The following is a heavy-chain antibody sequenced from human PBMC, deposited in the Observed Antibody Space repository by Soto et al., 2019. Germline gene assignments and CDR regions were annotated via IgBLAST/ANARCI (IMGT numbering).Heavy chain of an antibody. J-gene: IGHJ6*02. CDR3: ARVRYDFWSGYYSYYYGMDV. V-gene: IGHV1-8*01. CDR1: GYTFTRYD. CDR2: MNPNSGNT. Sequence: AAVKVSCKASGYTFTRYDINWVRQATGQGLEWMGWMNPNSGNTGYAQKFQGRVTMTRNTSISTAYMELSSLRSEDTAVYYCARVRYDFWSGYYSYYYGMDVWGQGTTVTVSS. D-gene: IGHD3-3*01.